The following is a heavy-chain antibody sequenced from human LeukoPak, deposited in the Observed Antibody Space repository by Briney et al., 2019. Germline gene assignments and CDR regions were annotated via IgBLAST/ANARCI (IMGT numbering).Heavy chain of an antibody. Sequence: GGSLRLSCAASGFTFSSYSMNWVRQAPGKGLEWVSYISSSSSTIYYADSVKGRFTISRDNAKNSLYLQMNSLRAEDTAVYYCAREASPSITIFGVVIEWGQGTLVTVSS. V-gene: IGHV3-48*04. CDR3: AREASPSITIFGVVIE. J-gene: IGHJ4*02. CDR1: GFTFSSYS. CDR2: ISSSSSTI. D-gene: IGHD3-3*01.